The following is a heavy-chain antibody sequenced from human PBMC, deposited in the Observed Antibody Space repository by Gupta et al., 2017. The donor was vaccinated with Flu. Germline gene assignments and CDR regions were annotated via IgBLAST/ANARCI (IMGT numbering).Heavy chain of an antibody. Sequence: EVQLLESGGGLVQPGGSLRLSCAASGFTFSSYAMSWVRQAPGKGLEWVSAISGSGGSTYYADSVKGRFTISRDNSKNTLYLQMNSLRAEDTAVYYCAKGYCSSTSCYINWFDPWGQGTLVTVSS. J-gene: IGHJ5*02. CDR1: GFTFSSYA. CDR2: ISGSGGST. CDR3: AKGYCSSTSCYINWFDP. V-gene: IGHV3-23*01. D-gene: IGHD2-2*01.